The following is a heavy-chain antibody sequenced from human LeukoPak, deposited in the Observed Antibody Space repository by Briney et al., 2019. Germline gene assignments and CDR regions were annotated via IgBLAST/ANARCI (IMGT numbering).Heavy chain of an antibody. CDR1: GFTFSSYG. Sequence: GGSLRLSCAASGFTFSSYGMHWVRQAPGKGLEWVAFIRYDGSNKYYADSVKGRFTISRDNSKNTLYLQMNSLRAEDMAVYYCAKVFLEYQLLHFDYWGQGTLVTVSS. CDR2: IRYDGSNK. D-gene: IGHD2-2*01. J-gene: IGHJ4*02. V-gene: IGHV3-30*02. CDR3: AKVFLEYQLLHFDY.